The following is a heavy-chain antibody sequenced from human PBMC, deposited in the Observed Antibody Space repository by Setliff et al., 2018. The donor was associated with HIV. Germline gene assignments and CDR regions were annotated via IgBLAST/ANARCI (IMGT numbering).Heavy chain of an antibody. V-gene: IGHV1-2*02. D-gene: IGHD6-19*01. J-gene: IGHJ6*03. CDR2: VNPNSGGT. CDR3: ASCMAGHYYYYMDV. Sequence: SVKVSCKASGYTFTDYYIHWVRQAPGQGLQWMGWVNPNSGGTNSAQEFQGRVTMTRDTSISTAYMELTWLKPDDTAVYYCASCMAGHYYYYMDVWGKGTTVTVSS. CDR1: GYTFTDYY.